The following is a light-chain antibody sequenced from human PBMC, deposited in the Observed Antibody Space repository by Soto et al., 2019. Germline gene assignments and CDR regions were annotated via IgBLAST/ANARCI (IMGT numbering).Light chain of an antibody. J-gene: IGLJ1*01. CDR3: CSYAGSTPSV. CDR2: EVT. Sequence: QSALTQPASVSGSPGQSITISCTGTSSDVGSYYLVSWYQQLPGKAPKLIIYEVTKRPSGVSNRFSGSKSGNTASLTISGLQAEDEADYYCCSYAGSTPSVFGTGTKLTVL. CDR1: SSDVGSYYL. V-gene: IGLV2-23*02.